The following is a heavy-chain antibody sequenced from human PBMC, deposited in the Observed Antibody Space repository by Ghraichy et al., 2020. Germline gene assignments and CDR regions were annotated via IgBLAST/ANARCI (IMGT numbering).Heavy chain of an antibody. CDR1: GFTFSNYW. CDR2: IKQDGSEK. D-gene: IGHD2-15*01. Sequence: GESLNISCAASGFTFSNYWMSWVRHAPGKGLEWVANIKQDGSEKYYVDSVKGRFTISRDNAKNSLYLQMNSLRAEDTAVYYCARDRFCSGGTCYSGDRTVDYWGQGTLVTVSS. CDR3: ARDRFCSGGTCYSGDRTVDY. V-gene: IGHV3-7*01. J-gene: IGHJ4*02.